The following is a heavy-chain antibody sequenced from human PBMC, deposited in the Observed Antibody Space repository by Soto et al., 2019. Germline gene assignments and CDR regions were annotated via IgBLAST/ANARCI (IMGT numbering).Heavy chain of an antibody. Sequence: QVQLVQSGAEVKKPGSSVKVSCKASGGTFSSYTISWVRQAPGQGLEWMGRIIPILGIANYAQKFQGRVTITAVKSTRTAYMELSSLRSEDTAVYYCASRYDSSDYWGQGTLVTVSS. CDR3: ASRYDSSDY. J-gene: IGHJ4*02. CDR2: IIPILGIA. D-gene: IGHD3-22*01. CDR1: GGTFSSYT. V-gene: IGHV1-69*02.